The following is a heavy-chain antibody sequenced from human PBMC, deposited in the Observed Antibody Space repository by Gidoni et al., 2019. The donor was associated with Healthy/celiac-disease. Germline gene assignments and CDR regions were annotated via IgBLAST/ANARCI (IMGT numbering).Heavy chain of an antibody. CDR1: GFTFSSYW. V-gene: IGHV3-7*03. Sequence: EVQLVESGGGLVQPGGSLRLSCAPSGFTFSSYWLSWVRQAPGKGLEWLANIKQEGSEKYYVDSVKGRFTISRDNAKNSLYLQMNSLRAEDTAVYYCATKPWFGGGNWFDPWGQGTLVTVSS. CDR2: IKQEGSEK. D-gene: IGHD3-10*01. J-gene: IGHJ5*02. CDR3: ATKPWFGGGNWFDP.